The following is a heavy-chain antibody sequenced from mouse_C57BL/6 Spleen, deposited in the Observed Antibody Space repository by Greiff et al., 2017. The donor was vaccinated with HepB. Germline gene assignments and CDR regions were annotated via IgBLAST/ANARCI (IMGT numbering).Heavy chain of an antibody. D-gene: IGHD2-5*01. J-gene: IGHJ2*01. CDR2: IYPGDGDT. V-gene: IGHV1-82*01. CDR3: AREGEFYSNYVGYFDY. Sequence: VQLQQSGPELVKPGASVKISCKASGYAFSSSWMNWVKQRPGKGLEWIGRIYPGDGDTNYNGKFKGKATLTADKSSSTAYMQLSSLTSEDSAVYFCAREGEFYSNYVGYFDYWGQGTTLTVSS. CDR1: GYAFSSSW.